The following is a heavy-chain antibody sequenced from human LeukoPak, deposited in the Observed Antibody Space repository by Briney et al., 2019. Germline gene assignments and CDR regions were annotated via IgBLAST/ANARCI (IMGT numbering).Heavy chain of an antibody. Sequence: GGSLRLSCAASGFTFSNAWMSWVRQAPGKGLEWVAVISYDGSNKYYADSVKGRFTISGDNSKNTLYLQMNSLRAEDTAVYYCARDISPYSSSWCLDYWGQGTLVTVSS. CDR3: ARDISPYSSSWCLDY. CDR2: ISYDGSNK. CDR1: GFTFSNAW. J-gene: IGHJ4*02. V-gene: IGHV3-30*03. D-gene: IGHD6-13*01.